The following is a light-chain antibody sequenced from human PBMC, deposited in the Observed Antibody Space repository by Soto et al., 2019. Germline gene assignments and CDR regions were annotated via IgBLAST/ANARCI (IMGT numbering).Light chain of an antibody. CDR2: AAS. CDR1: QSISSY. Sequence: DIQMTQSPSSLSASVGDRVTITCRASQSISSYLNWHQQKPGKAPKLLIYAASSLQSGVPSRFSGSGSGTDFTLTISSLQPEDFATYYCQQSNNTPRTFGQGTKVEIK. J-gene: IGKJ1*01. V-gene: IGKV1-39*01. CDR3: QQSNNTPRT.